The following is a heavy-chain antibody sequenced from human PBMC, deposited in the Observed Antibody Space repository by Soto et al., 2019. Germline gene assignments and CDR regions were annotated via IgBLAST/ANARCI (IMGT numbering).Heavy chain of an antibody. J-gene: IGHJ6*02. Sequence: QVQLQESGPGLVKPSETLSLTCTVSGGSVSSGSYYWSWIRQPPGKGLEWIGYIYSRGRTNYNPTLQIPFTITVHTSKNQYPLNLSSVTAAATAVYYCAPFQGQWLLGGTAVWGQRTTVTVSS. CDR3: APFQGQWLLGGTAV. CDR2: IYSRGRT. D-gene: IGHD6-19*01. V-gene: IGHV4-61*01. CDR1: GGSVSSGSYY.